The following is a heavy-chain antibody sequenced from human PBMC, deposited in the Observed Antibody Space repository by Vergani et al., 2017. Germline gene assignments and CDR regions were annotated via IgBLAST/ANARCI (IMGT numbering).Heavy chain of an antibody. CDR2: IQFDGSNQ. CDR3: AKHFRGWGIDY. D-gene: IGHD3-16*01. Sequence: QVQLVESGGGVVQRGGSLRLSCATSGFTLSNYDMQWIRQGPGKGLEFVGFIQFDGSNQNYADSVKGRFTLSRHLSKNTRYLQMNSLRTDDTATYYCAKHFRGWGIDYWGQGTQVIVSS. CDR1: GFTLSNYD. J-gene: IGHJ4*02. V-gene: IGHV3-30*02.